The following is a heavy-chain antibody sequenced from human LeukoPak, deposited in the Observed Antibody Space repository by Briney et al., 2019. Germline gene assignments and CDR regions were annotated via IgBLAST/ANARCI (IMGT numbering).Heavy chain of an antibody. J-gene: IGHJ6*04. D-gene: IGHD3-10*02. V-gene: IGHV3-21*01. CDR1: GFTFSHYS. CDR3: AELGITMIGGV. CDR2: FGSDLSFR. Sequence: GGSLRLSCAGSGFTFSHYSMNWVRQAPGKGLEWVASFGSDLSFRSVADSLKGRFTISRDNAENSLYLQMNSLRAEDTAVYYCAELGITMIGGVWGKETTVTISS.